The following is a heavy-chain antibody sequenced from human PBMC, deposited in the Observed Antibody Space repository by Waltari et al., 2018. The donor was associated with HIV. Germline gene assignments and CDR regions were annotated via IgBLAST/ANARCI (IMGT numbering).Heavy chain of an antibody. CDR3: ATSRGGLADY. CDR2: SRQDGIEK. J-gene: IGHJ4*02. D-gene: IGHD6-19*01. Sequence: EVRLEESGGTLVQPGGSLRLSCAASGLNFKNYWMSWVRQAAGKGVEWVANSRQDGIEKYYAYSVRGRFSISRDNANNTLFLQMNNVRVEDSAAYYCATSRGGLADYWGRGALVTVST. V-gene: IGHV3-7*01. CDR1: GLNFKNYW.